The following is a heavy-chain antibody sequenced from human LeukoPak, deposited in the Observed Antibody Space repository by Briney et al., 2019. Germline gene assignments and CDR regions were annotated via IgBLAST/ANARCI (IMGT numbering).Heavy chain of an antibody. D-gene: IGHD6-6*01. CDR2: IKQDGSEK. CDR3: ARAIAARPYYYYYYMDV. Sequence: PGGSLRLSCAASGFTFSSYAMSWVRQAPGKGLEWVANIKQDGSEKYYVDSVKGRFTISRDNAKNSLYLQMNSLRAEDTAVYYCARAIAARPYYYYYYMDVWGKGTTVTVSS. V-gene: IGHV3-7*01. J-gene: IGHJ6*03. CDR1: GFTFSSYA.